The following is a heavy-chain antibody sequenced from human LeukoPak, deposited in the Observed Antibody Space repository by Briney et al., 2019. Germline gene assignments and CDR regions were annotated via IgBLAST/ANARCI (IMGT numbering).Heavy chain of an antibody. V-gene: IGHV4-4*02. CDR3: ARTDDYRYYYYYGMDV. CDR1: GGSISGSNW. D-gene: IGHD4-11*01. CDR2: IYHSGST. J-gene: IGHJ6*02. Sequence: PSGTLSLTCAVSGGSISGSNWWSWVRQPPGKGLEWIGEIYHSGSTNYNPSLKSRVTISVDKSKNQFSLKLSSVTAADTAVYYCARTDDYRYYYYYGMDVWGQGTTVTVSS.